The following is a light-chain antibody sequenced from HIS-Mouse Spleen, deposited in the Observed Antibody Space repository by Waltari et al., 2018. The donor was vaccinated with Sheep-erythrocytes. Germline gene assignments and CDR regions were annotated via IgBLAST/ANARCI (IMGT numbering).Light chain of an antibody. CDR3: YSTDSSGNHWV. CDR1: ALQKQY. CDR2: EDS. Sequence: SYELTQPPSVSVSPGQTARITCSGDALQKQYAYWYQQKSGQAPVLVIYEDSKRPSGIPEGFSGSTSGTMATLTISGAQVEDEADYYCYSTDSSGNHWVFGGGTKLTVL. V-gene: IGLV3-10*01. J-gene: IGLJ3*02.